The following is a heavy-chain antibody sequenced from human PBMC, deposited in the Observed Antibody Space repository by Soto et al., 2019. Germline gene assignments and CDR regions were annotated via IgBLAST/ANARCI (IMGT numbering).Heavy chain of an antibody. V-gene: IGHV3-23*01. CDR1: GFTFNHYA. J-gene: IGHJ6*02. CDR2: VSGRGGST. Sequence: GGSLRLSCTASGFTFNHYAMSWVRQAPGKGLEWVSAVSGRGGSTKYADSVKGRFIISRDNSNSTLYLQMDSLRGEDTAVYYCAKALGGMDVWGQGTTVTVSS. CDR3: AKALGGMDV.